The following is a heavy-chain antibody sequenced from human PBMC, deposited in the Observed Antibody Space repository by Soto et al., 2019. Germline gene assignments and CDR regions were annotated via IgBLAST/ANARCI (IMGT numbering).Heavy chain of an antibody. CDR1: GFTFSSYA. V-gene: IGHV3-30-3*01. CDR2: ISYDGSNK. Sequence: QVQLVESGGGVVQPGRSLRLSCAASGFTFSSYAMHWVRQAPGKGLEWVAVISYDGSNKYYADSVKGRFTISRDNSKNTLYLQMNSLRAEDTAVYYCARDRKLYDFWSGLSIPGVAYYYGMDVW. CDR3: ARDRKLYDFWSGLSIPGVAYYYGMDV. J-gene: IGHJ6*01. D-gene: IGHD3-3*01.